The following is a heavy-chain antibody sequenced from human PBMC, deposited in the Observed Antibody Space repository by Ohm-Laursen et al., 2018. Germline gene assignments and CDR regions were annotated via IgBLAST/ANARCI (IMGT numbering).Heavy chain of an antibody. D-gene: IGHD6-6*01. CDR2: IIPIFGTP. CDR3: ARDGVAARSFDY. Sequence: GSSVKVSCKASGDIFSSYAIHWVRQAPGQGLEYLGGIIPIFGTPDYAQSFQGRVTITADESTSTAYMELSSLRSEDTAVYYCARDGVAARSFDYWGQGTLVTVSS. CDR1: GDIFSSYA. J-gene: IGHJ4*02. V-gene: IGHV1-69*01.